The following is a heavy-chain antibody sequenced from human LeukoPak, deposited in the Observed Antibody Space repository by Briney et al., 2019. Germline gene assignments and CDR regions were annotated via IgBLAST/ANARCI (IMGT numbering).Heavy chain of an antibody. J-gene: IGHJ4*02. CDR1: GGSISSSSYY. V-gene: IGHV4-39*01. CDR2: IYYSGST. CDR3: ARTDSSGWCGGLVSDFDY. D-gene: IGHD6-19*01. Sequence: SETLSLTCTVSGGSISSSSYYWGWIRQPPGKGLEWIGSIYYSGSTYYNPSLKSRVTISVDTSKNQFSLKLSSVTAADTAVYYCARTDSSGWCGGLVSDFDYWGQGTLVTVSS.